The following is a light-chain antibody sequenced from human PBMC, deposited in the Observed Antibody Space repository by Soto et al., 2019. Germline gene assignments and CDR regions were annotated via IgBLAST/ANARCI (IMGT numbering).Light chain of an antibody. V-gene: IGLV2-8*01. Sequence: QSALTQPPSASGSPGQSVTISCTGTSSDVGGYNYVSWYQQHPGKAPKLMISEVSKRASGVTDRFSGSKSGNTASLTVSGLQAEDEADYYCSSFAGNNNVVFGGGTKLTVL. CDR1: SSDVGGYNY. CDR2: EVS. CDR3: SSFAGNNNVV. J-gene: IGLJ2*01.